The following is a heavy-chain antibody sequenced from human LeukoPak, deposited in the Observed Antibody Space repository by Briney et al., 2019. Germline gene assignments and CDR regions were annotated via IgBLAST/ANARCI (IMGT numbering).Heavy chain of an antibody. J-gene: IGHJ4*02. Sequence: PGGSLRLSCAASGFTFSSYSMNWVRQAPGKGLEWVANIKQGGSEKYYVDSVKGRFTISRDNAKNSLYLQMNSLRAEDTAVYYCARLGDSSGYYDYWGQGTLVTVSS. CDR1: GFTFSSYS. CDR2: IKQGGSEK. V-gene: IGHV3-7*04. CDR3: ARLGDSSGYYDY. D-gene: IGHD3-22*01.